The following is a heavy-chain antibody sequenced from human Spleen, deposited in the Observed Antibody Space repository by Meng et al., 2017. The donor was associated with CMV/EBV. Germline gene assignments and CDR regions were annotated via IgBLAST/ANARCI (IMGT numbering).Heavy chain of an antibody. Sequence: GGSLRLSCTVSGGSISSYYWSWIRQAPGKGLEWVSCITNSGRTMYYADSVKGRFTISRDNAKNSVYLEINSLRAEDTAVYYCARDPGRQGVDYWGQGTLVTVSS. V-gene: IGHV3-11*04. CDR1: GGSISSYY. CDR2: ITNSGRTM. CDR3: ARDPGRQGVDY. J-gene: IGHJ4*02.